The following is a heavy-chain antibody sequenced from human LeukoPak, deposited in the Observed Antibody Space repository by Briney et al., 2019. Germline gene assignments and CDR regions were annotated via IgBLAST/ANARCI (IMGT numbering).Heavy chain of an antibody. D-gene: IGHD2-21*02. V-gene: IGHV3-23*01. Sequence: GSLRLSCAASGFTFSSYAMSWVRQAPGKGLEWVSAISGSGGSTYYADSVKGRFTISRDNSKNTLYLQMNSLRAEDTAVYYCAKDTIVVVTATHSVWGKGTTVTVSS. CDR1: GFTFSSYA. J-gene: IGHJ6*04. CDR3: AKDTIVVVTATHSV. CDR2: ISGSGGST.